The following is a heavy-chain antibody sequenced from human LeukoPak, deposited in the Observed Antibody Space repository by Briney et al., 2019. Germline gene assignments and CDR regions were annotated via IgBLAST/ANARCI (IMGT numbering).Heavy chain of an antibody. CDR2: ISESGTFT. J-gene: IGHJ6*03. CDR3: AADGTRTAGVPTYYYYYYMDV. CDR1: GFTFSSYA. V-gene: IGHV3-23*01. Sequence: GGSLRLSCAASGFTFSSYAMSWVRQAPGKGLEWVSGISESGTFTYYADSVKGRFTISRDNSNNTVYVHVHSLRAEDTAVYYCAADGTRTAGVPTYYYYYYMDVWGKGTTVTVSS. D-gene: IGHD7-27*01.